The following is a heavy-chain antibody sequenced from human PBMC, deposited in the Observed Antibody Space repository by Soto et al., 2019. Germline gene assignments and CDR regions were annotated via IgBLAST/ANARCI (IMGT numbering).Heavy chain of an antibody. CDR1: NGSVSSGTYS. Sequence: SETLSLTCTVSNGSVSSGTYSWSWFRQPPGNGLEWIGYIYYIGTTYYTPSLKSRLTMSMDRANDHFSLNLTSVTAADTAVYFCARGHYYYGMDVWGQGITITV. CDR2: IYYIGTT. J-gene: IGHJ6*02. CDR3: ARGHYYYGMDV. V-gene: IGHV4-30-2*01.